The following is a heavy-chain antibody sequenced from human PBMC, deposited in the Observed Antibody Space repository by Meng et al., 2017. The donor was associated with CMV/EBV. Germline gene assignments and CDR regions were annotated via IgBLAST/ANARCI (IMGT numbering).Heavy chain of an antibody. J-gene: IGHJ4*02. D-gene: IGHD5-12*01. CDR1: GGILNRFF. Sequence: RDGGKLPGSSTEVFRQPSGGILNRFFISRGLEAPGQGLEGVRENIPIFGTANYVKKFQGRVNITAVESQRTAYLALSSLRSEDTAVYYCAREVALAYFHCWGQGTLVTVSS. CDR3: AREVALAYFHC. V-gene: IGHV1-69*01. CDR2: NIPIFGTA.